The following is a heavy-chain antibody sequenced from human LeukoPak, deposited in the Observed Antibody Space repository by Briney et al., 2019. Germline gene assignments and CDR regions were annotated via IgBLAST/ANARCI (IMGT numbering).Heavy chain of an antibody. J-gene: IGHJ4*01. CDR2: INTDGTST. CDR1: GFTFTTYW. Sequence: GGSLRLSCAASGFTFTTYWMHWVRQAPGKGLVWVSRINTDGTSTSYADSVEGRFTISRDNAKNTVYLQMNSLRVEDTAFYYCARGHYGPDYWGHGTLVTVSS. D-gene: IGHD4-17*01. CDR3: ARGHYGPDY. V-gene: IGHV3-74*01.